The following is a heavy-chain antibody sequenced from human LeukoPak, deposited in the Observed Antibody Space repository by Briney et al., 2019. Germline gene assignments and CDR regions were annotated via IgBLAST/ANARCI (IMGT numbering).Heavy chain of an antibody. D-gene: IGHD6-13*01. CDR1: GGSISSYY. Sequence: SETLSLTCTVSGGSISSYYWSWIRQPPGKGLEWIGYIYYSGSTNYNPSLKSRVTISVDTSKNRFSLKLSSVTAADTAVYYCARDLEIAAAGPYYYYMDVWGKGTTVTVSS. CDR3: ARDLEIAAAGPYYYYMDV. V-gene: IGHV4-59*01. J-gene: IGHJ6*03. CDR2: IYYSGST.